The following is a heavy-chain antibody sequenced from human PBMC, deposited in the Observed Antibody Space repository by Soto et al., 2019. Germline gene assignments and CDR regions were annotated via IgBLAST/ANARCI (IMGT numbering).Heavy chain of an antibody. CDR1: CYTSAGFG. V-gene: IGHV1-18*04. D-gene: IGHD2-2*01. CDR3: VRDQKYFRVNGNWFDS. Sequence: ASVKVSCQASCYTSAGFGLSWVRQAPGQGLEWMGWVSGNNGASNPAPKVQGRITMTLDTSTGVSYMALRSLRSDDTAIYYCVRDQKYFRVNGNWFDSWGQGTLVTVSS. CDR2: VSGNNGAS. J-gene: IGHJ5*01.